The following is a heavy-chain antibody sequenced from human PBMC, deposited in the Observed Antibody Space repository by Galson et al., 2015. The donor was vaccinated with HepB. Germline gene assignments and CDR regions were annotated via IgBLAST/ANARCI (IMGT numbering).Heavy chain of an antibody. CDR3: ARDLFGVVPAAILDY. CDR2: IWYDGSNK. D-gene: IGHD2-2*02. J-gene: IGHJ4*02. CDR1: GFTFSSYG. Sequence: LRLSCAASGFTFSSYGMHWVRQAPGKGLEWVAVIWYDGSNKYYADSVKGRFTISRDNSKNTLYLQMNSLRAEDTAVYYCARDLFGVVPAAILDYWGQGTLVTVSP. V-gene: IGHV3-33*08.